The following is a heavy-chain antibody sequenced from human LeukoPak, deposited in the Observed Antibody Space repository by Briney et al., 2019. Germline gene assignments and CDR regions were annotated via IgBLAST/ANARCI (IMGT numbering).Heavy chain of an antibody. J-gene: IGHJ4*02. CDR3: ARGDSSGYYRFDY. CDR1: GYTFTGYY. CDR2: INPNSGGT. D-gene: IGHD3-22*01. V-gene: IGHV1-2*02. Sequence: GASVKVSCKASGYTFTGYYMHWVRQAPGQGLEWMGWINPNSGGTNYAQKFQGRVTMTRDTSISTAYMELSRLRSDDTAVYYCARGDSSGYYRFDYWGQGTLVTVSS.